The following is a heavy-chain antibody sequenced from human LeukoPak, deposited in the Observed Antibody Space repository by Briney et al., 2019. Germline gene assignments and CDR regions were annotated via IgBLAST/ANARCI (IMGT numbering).Heavy chain of an antibody. V-gene: IGHV4-39*01. D-gene: IGHD3-22*01. J-gene: IGHJ4*02. CDR1: GGSFSSNYY. CDR2: IHYGGST. CDR3: ARLGYYDSSGYYYY. Sequence: SETLSLTCTVSGGSFSSNYYWGWIRQPPGKGLEWIGSIHYGGSTYYNPSLKSRVTIFVDTSKNQFSLKLSSVTATDTAVYYCARLGYYDSSGYYYYWGQGTLVTVSS.